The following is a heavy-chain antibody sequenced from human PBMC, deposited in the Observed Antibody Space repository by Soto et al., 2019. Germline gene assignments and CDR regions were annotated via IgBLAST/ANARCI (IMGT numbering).Heavy chain of an antibody. CDR3: AKGSGGSCYSNLDY. J-gene: IGHJ4*02. Sequence: GGSLRLSCAASGFTFSSYGMHWVRQAPGKGLEWVAVISYDGSNKYYADSVKGRFTISRDNSKNTLYLQMNSLRAEDTAMYYCAKGSGGSCYSNLDYWGQGTLVTVSS. CDR1: GFTFSSYG. D-gene: IGHD2-15*01. CDR2: ISYDGSNK. V-gene: IGHV3-30*18.